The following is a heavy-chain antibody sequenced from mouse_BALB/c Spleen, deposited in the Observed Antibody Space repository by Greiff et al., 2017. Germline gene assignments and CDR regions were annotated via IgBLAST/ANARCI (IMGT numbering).Heavy chain of an antibody. V-gene: IGHV5-6-4*01. CDR2: ISSGGSYT. CDR3: TRDSFAY. CDR1: GFTFSSYT. J-gene: IGHJ3*01. Sequence: EVKLVESGGGLVKPGGSLKLSCAASGFTFSSYTMSWVRQTPVKRLEWVATISSGGSYTNYPDSVKGRFTISRDNAKNTLYLQMSSLKSEDTAMYYCTRDSFAYWGQGTLVTVSA.